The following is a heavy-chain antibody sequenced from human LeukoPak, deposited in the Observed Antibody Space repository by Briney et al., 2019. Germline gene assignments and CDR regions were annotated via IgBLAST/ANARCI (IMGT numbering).Heavy chain of an antibody. D-gene: IGHD3-10*02. CDR1: GFTFSSYE. J-gene: IGHJ6*04. V-gene: IGHV3-48*03. CDR3: AELGITLIGGV. CDR2: ISSSGSTI. Sequence: GGSLRLSCAASGFTFSSYEVNWVRQAPGKGLEWVSYISSSGSTIYYADSVKGRFTISRDNAKNSLYLQMNSLRAEDTAVYYCAELGITLIGGVWGKGTTVTISS.